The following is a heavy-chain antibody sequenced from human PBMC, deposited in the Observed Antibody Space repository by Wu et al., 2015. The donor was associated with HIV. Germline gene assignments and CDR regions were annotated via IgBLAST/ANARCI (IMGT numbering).Heavy chain of an antibody. Sequence: QLVQSGAEVKKPGASVKVSCKASGYTFTTYDINWVRQATGKGLEWMGWMNPISGNTGYAQKFQGRVTLTRNNSISTAYMEVISLRSEDTAMYYCARGPRKMGYYYFGMDVWGQGTTVTVSS. CDR2: MNPISGNT. CDR3: ARGPRKMGYYYFGMDV. J-gene: IGHJ6*02. D-gene: IGHD3/OR15-3a*01. V-gene: IGHV1-8*02. CDR1: GYTFTTYD.